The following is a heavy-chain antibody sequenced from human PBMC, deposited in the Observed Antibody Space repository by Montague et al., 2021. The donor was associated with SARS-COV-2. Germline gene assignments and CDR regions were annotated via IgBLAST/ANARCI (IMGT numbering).Heavy chain of an antibody. D-gene: IGHD3/OR15-3a*01. CDR2: INYSRTN. CDR1: GGSIGSYY. CDR3: ARSLDTSGTDYRAY. J-gene: IGHJ4*02. Sequence: SETLSLTCSVSGGSIGSYYWSWLRLPPGKGLELIGHINYSRTNTNSPSFKSRVTISIATPKNQFSFKLSSVTAADTVVYYCARSLDTSGTDYRAYWGQGTLVTVSS. V-gene: IGHV4-59*01.